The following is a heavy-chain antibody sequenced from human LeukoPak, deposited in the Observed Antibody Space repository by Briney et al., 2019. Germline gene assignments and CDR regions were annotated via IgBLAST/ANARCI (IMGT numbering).Heavy chain of an antibody. CDR1: GLNFDDSA. Sequence: GGSLRLSCVASGLNFDDSAMHWVRQAPGKGLKWVSLISADGGSTFSADSVKGRFSISRDNSKNSLYLQMNSLRSEDTAMYYCAKESGKFDYWGQGTLVAVSS. V-gene: IGHV3-43*02. CDR3: AKESGKFDY. CDR2: ISADGGST. J-gene: IGHJ4*02.